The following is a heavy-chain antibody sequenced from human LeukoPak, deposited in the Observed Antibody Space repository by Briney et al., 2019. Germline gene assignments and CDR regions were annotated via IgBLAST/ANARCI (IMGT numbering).Heavy chain of an antibody. D-gene: IGHD3-10*01. V-gene: IGHV1-2*02. Sequence: ASVKVSCKASGYTFTGYYMHWVRQAPGQGLEWMGWINPNSGGTNYAQKFQGRVTISVDTSNNRLSLRLSSVTAADTAVYYCARLRDGRWLLEYWGQGTLVTVSS. CDR1: GYTFTGYY. CDR3: ARLRDGRWLLEY. J-gene: IGHJ4*02. CDR2: INPNSGGT.